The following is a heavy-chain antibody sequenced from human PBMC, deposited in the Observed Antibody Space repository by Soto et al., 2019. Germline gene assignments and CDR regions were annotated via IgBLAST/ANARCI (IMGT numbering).Heavy chain of an antibody. D-gene: IGHD1-26*01. Sequence: QVQLVQSGAEVKEPGASVKVSCRASGYRFTGYYMHWVRQAPGEGLEWMGWINPKNGGTNLAQKFEGRVTMTRDTSTKTVYMEISSLRSDDAAEYLCALGHLVMVGANPGLDCWGQGTLGTVSS. CDR2: INPKNGGT. CDR3: ALGHLVMVGANPGLDC. CDR1: GYRFTGYY. J-gene: IGHJ4*02. V-gene: IGHV1-2*02.